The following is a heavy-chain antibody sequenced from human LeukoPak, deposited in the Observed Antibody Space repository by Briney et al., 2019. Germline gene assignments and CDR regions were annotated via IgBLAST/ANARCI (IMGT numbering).Heavy chain of an antibody. CDR1: GFTFSSYS. J-gene: IGHJ4*02. Sequence: PGGSLRLSCAASGFTFSSYSMNWVRQAPGKGLEWVSYISSSSSTIYYADSVKGRFTISRDNAKNSLYLQMNSLRAEDTAVYYCARDGEMVTFGYWGQGTLVTVSS. V-gene: IGHV3-48*04. CDR2: ISSSSSTI. CDR3: ARDGEMVTFGY. D-gene: IGHD5-18*01.